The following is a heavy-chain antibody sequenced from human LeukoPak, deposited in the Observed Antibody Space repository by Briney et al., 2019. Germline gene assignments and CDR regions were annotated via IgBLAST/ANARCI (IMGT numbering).Heavy chain of an antibody. V-gene: IGHV4-4*07. D-gene: IGHD3-3*01. CDR2: IYTSGSM. J-gene: IGHJ6*02. CDR3: ARDWSGLEVPYYYYGMDV. Sequence: SETLSLTCTVSGGSISSYYWRWIRQPAGKGLEWIGRIYTSGSMNYNPSLTSRVTMSVDTSKNQFSLKLSSVTAADTAVYYCARDWSGLEVPYYYYGMDVWGQGTTVTVSS. CDR1: GGSISSYY.